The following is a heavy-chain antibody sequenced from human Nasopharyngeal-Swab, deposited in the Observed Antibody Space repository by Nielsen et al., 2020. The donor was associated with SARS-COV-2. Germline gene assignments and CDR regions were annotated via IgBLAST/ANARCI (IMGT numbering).Heavy chain of an antibody. J-gene: IGHJ6*02. V-gene: IGHV3-21*01. Sequence: GGSLRLSCAASGFTFSSYSMNWVRQAPGKGLEWVSSISSSSSYIYYADSVKGRFTISRDNAKNSLYLQMNSLRAEDTAVYYCARDGATIYSMDVWGQGTTVTVSS. CDR3: ARDGATIYSMDV. CDR2: ISSSSSYI. CDR1: GFTFSSYS. D-gene: IGHD5-12*01.